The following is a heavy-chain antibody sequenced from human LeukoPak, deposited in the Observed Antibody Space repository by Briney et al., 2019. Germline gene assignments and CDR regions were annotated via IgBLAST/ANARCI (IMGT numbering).Heavy chain of an antibody. V-gene: IGHV3-7*01. Sequence: PGGSLRLSCAASGSIFSSHWMSWVRQAPGKGLEWVANINLEGTDKNYVDSVKGRFTISRDNAKNSLYLQMSSLRADDTAMYYCARSGSYFSKWGQGTLVAVSS. J-gene: IGHJ4*02. D-gene: IGHD1-26*01. CDR2: INLEGTDK. CDR3: ARSGSYFSK. CDR1: GSIFSSHW.